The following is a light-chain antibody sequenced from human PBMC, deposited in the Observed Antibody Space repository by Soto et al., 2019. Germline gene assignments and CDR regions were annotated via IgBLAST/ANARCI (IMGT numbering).Light chain of an antibody. V-gene: IGKV3-15*01. Sequence: EIVTTQPPAPLSFSPGESSPLSCRASQIISSNLAWYQQKPGQAPRLLIYGASSRATGIPARFSGSGSGTEFTLTVSSLESEDFAVYYCQQHNNWPPFTFGPGTKVDMK. CDR2: GAS. J-gene: IGKJ3*01. CDR3: QQHNNWPPFT. CDR1: QIISSN.